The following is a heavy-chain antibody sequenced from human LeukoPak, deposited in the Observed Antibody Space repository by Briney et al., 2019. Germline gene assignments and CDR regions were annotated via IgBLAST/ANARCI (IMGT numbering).Heavy chain of an antibody. D-gene: IGHD4-17*01. Sequence: SETLSLTCTVSGYSISTSYYWGWIRQPPGKGLEWIGSIYHSGNTYYNPSLKSRVTISVDTSKNQFSLKLNSVTAADTAVYYCARAGYGDSDFDYWGQGTLVTVSS. CDR3: ARAGYGDSDFDY. CDR1: GYSISTSYY. CDR2: IYHSGNT. V-gene: IGHV4-38-2*02. J-gene: IGHJ4*02.